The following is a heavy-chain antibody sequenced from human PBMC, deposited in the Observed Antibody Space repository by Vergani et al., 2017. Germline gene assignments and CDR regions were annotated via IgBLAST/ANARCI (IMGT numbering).Heavy chain of an antibody. CDR3: AKARDPNCKGGNCYSYYYGLDL. J-gene: IGHJ6*02. V-gene: IGHV3-23*01. Sequence: EVQLLESGGGLVQPGGSLRLTCAASEFTFSNYAMNWVRQAPGKGLEWVSGISGSGVSAYYTDSGKGRFTISRDNSKATLYLQMNSLRVEDTAIYYCAKARDPNCKGGNCYSYYYGLDLWGQGTTVTVSS. CDR2: ISGSGVSA. D-gene: IGHD4-23*01. CDR1: EFTFSNYA.